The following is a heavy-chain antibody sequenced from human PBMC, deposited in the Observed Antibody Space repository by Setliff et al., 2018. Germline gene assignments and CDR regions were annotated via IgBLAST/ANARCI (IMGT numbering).Heavy chain of an antibody. CDR3: ARLSGFQYIGD. J-gene: IGHJ6*03. D-gene: IGHD3-3*01. CDR1: GDSISRAKYY. CDR2: IYTDGWT. Sequence: SETLSLTCTVSGDSISRAKYYWSWIRQSAGKGLECLGRIYTDGWTKYNPSLNSRVTLLIDTAKNQISLRQSSGTAADTAVYYCARLSGFQYIGDWGKGTTVTVSS. V-gene: IGHV4-61*02.